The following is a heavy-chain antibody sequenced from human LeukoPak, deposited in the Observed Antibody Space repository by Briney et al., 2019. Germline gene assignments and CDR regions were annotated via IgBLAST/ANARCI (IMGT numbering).Heavy chain of an antibody. CDR2: IYYSGST. V-gene: IGHV4-61*01. Sequence: SETLSLTCTVSGGSVSSGSYYWSWIRQPPGKGLEWIGYIYYSGSTKYNPSLKSRVTISVDTSKNKFSLRLSSVTAADTAVYYCARDLRYCSGGTCYPGAFDIWGQGTMVTVSS. J-gene: IGHJ3*02. D-gene: IGHD2-15*01. CDR1: GGSVSSGSYY. CDR3: ARDLRYCSGGTCYPGAFDI.